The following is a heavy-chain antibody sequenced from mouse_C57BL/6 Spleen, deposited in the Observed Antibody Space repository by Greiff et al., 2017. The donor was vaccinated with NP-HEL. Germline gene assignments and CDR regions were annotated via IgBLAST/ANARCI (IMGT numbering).Heavy chain of an antibody. D-gene: IGHD2-10*02. V-gene: IGHV1-26*01. CDR3: ARPYGNYGVLFAY. Sequence: EVQLQQSGPELVKPGASVKISCKASGYTFTDYYMNWVKQSHGKSLEWIGDINPNNGGTSYNQKFKGKATLTVDKSSSTAYMELRSLTSEDSAVYYCARPYGNYGVLFAYWGQGTLVTVSA. J-gene: IGHJ3*01. CDR1: GYTFTDYY. CDR2: INPNNGGT.